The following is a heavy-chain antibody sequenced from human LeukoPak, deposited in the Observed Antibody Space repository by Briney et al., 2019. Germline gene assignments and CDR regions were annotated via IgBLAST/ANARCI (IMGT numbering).Heavy chain of an antibody. D-gene: IGHD6-13*01. J-gene: IGHJ6*02. CDR3: ARAGYSSSWYYLPGYYYYYGMDV. CDR1: GFTFSSYG. CDR2: ISHDGTVQ. Sequence: PGGSLRLSCAASGFTFSSYGMQWVRQAPGKGLEWVAVISHDGTVQHYADSVKGRFTISRDNSDNTLYLQMNSLRAEDTAVYYCARAGYSSSWYYLPGYYYYYGMDVWGQGTTATVSS. V-gene: IGHV3-30*03.